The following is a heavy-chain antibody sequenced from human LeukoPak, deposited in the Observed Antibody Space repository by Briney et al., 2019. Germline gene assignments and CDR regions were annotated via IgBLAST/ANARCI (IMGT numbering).Heavy chain of an antibody. D-gene: IGHD3-3*01. CDR3: ARSLEIFGVVITGGWFDP. CDR2: IYYSGST. J-gene: IGHJ5*02. V-gene: IGHV4-59*08. Sequence: SETLSLTCTVSGGSISSYYWSCIRQPPGKGLEWIGYIYYSGSTNYNPSLKSRVTISVDTSKNQFSLKLSSVTAADTAVYYCARSLEIFGVVITGGWFDPWGQGTLVTVSS. CDR1: GGSISSYY.